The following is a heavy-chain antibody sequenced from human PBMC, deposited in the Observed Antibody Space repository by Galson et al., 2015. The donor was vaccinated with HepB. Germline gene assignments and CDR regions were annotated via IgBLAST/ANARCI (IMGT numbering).Heavy chain of an antibody. CDR1: GYTLTELS. D-gene: IGHD1-14*01. J-gene: IGHJ6*02. CDR3: ATGGITGTTYYYYYAMDV. V-gene: IGHV1-24*01. CDR2: FDPGDGET. Sequence: SVKVSCKVSGYTLTELSMHWVRQAPGRGLEWMGGFDPGDGETIYAQKFQGRVTMTEDTSTDTAYMELSSLRSEDTAVYYCATGGITGTTYYYYYAMDVWGQGTTVTVSS.